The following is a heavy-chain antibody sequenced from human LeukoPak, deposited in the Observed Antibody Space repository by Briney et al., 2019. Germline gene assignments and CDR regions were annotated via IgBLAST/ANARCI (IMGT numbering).Heavy chain of an antibody. V-gene: IGHV4-39*01. CDR1: GGSISSSSYY. J-gene: IGHJ5*02. CDR2: IYYSGST. CDR3: ARRRGYSSSWYEP. D-gene: IGHD6-13*01. Sequence: SETLSLTCTVSGGSISSSSYYWGWIRQPPGKGLDWIGSIYYSGSTYYNPSLKSRVTISVDTSKNQFSLKLSSVTAADTAVYYCARRRGYSSSWYEPWGQGTLVTVSS.